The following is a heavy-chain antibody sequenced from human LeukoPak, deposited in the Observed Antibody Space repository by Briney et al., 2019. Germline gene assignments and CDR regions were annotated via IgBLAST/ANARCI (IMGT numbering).Heavy chain of an antibody. Sequence: SGGSLRLSCAASGFTFNDYGMHWVRQAPGKGLEWVAFIRYDGSNKYYADSVKGRFTISRDNSKNTLYLQMNSLRAEDTAVYYCAKLGSSTSSLYYYYYMDVWSKGTTVTISS. V-gene: IGHV3-30*02. CDR1: GFTFNDYG. CDR3: AKLGSSTSSLYYYYYMDV. CDR2: IRYDGSNK. J-gene: IGHJ6*03. D-gene: IGHD2-2*01.